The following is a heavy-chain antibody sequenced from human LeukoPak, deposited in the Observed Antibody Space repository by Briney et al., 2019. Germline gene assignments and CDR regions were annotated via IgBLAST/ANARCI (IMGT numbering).Heavy chain of an antibody. Sequence: KTSETLSLTRAVYGGSFSGYYWSWIRQRPGKGLEWIGEINHSGSTNYNPSLKSRVTISVDTSKNQFSLKLSSVTAADTAVYYCARLRRIRITMVRAVMVGYYYYYMDVWGKGTTVTISS. J-gene: IGHJ6*03. D-gene: IGHD3-10*01. CDR2: INHSGST. CDR1: GGSFSGYY. V-gene: IGHV4-34*01. CDR3: ARLRRIRITMVRAVMVGYYYYYMDV.